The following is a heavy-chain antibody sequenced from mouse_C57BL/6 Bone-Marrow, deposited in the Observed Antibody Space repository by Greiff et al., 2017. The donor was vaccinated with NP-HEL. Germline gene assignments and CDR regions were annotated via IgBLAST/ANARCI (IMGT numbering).Heavy chain of an antibody. CDR1: GYTFTSYG. V-gene: IGHV1-81*01. Sequence: VKVVESGAELARPGASVKLSCKASGYTFTSYGISWVKQRTGQGLEWIGEIYPRSGNTYYNEKFKGKATLTADKSSSTAYMELRSLTSEDSAVYFCARDSSGWAYYAMDYWGQGTSVTVSS. J-gene: IGHJ4*01. CDR3: ARDSSGWAYYAMDY. CDR2: IYPRSGNT. D-gene: IGHD3-2*02.